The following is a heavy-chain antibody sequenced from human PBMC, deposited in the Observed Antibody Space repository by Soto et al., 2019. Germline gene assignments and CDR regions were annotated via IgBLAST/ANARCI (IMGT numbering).Heavy chain of an antibody. J-gene: IGHJ4*02. CDR1: GGSISRYY. Sequence: QVQLQESGPGLVKPSETLSLTCTVSGGSISRYYWSWIRQPPGKGLEWIGYIYYSGSTNYNPSLKSPVTISVDPSNNQCSLKLSSVTAADTAVYYCAAVNYAGSGYDYWGQGTLVTVSS. CDR2: IYYSGST. D-gene: IGHD3-22*01. V-gene: IGHV4-59*08. CDR3: AAVNYAGSGYDY.